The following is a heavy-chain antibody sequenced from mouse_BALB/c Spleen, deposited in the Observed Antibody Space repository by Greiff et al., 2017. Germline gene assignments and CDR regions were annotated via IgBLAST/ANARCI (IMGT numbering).Heavy chain of an antibody. CDR2: IDPSDSET. J-gene: IGHJ4*01. CDR3: ARSPYGNYYAMDY. D-gene: IGHD2-10*02. CDR1: GYSFTSYW. V-gene: IGHV1S126*01. Sequence: QVQLKESGPQLVRPGASVKISCKASGYSFTSYWMHWVKQRPGQGLEWIGMIDPSDSETRLNQKFKDKATLTVDKSSSTAYMQLSSPTSEDSAVYYCARSPYGNYYAMDYWGQGTSVTVSS.